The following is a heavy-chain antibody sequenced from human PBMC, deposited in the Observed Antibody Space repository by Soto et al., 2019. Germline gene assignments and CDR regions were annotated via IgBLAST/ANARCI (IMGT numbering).Heavy chain of an antibody. Sequence: SETLSLTCTVSGASISSYYWSWIRQPAGKGLEWIGRIYTSATTNYNPSLKSRLTMSLDTSKNQFSLKLTSVTAADTAVYYCARGASRFDPWGQGTLVTVSS. CDR1: GASISSYY. CDR3: ARGASRFDP. J-gene: IGHJ5*02. CDR2: IYTSATT. V-gene: IGHV4-4*07.